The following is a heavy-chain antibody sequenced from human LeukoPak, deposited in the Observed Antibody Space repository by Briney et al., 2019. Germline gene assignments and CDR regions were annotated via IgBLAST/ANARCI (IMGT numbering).Heavy chain of an antibody. Sequence: ASVKVSCKASGYTFTSYYMHWVRQAPGQGLEWMGIINPSGGSTSYAQKFQGRVTMTRDTSTSTVYVELSSLRSEDTAVYYCAREGYYYDSSGYFPYFDYWGQGTLVTVSS. CDR1: GYTFTSYY. D-gene: IGHD3-22*01. J-gene: IGHJ4*02. CDR2: INPSGGST. V-gene: IGHV1-46*01. CDR3: AREGYYYDSSGYFPYFDY.